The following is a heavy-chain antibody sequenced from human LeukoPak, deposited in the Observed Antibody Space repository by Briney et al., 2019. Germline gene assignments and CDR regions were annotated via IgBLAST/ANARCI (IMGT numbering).Heavy chain of an antibody. CDR2: IYTSGST. Sequence: SETLSLTCTVSGGSISSGSYYWSWIRQPAGKGLEWIGRIYTSGSTNYNPSLKSRVTISVDTSKNQFSLKLSSVTAADTAVYYCARTIHYSDYMDVWGKGTTVTVSS. CDR3: ARTIHYSDYMDV. V-gene: IGHV4-61*02. J-gene: IGHJ6*03. CDR1: GGSISSGSYY. D-gene: IGHD2-21*01.